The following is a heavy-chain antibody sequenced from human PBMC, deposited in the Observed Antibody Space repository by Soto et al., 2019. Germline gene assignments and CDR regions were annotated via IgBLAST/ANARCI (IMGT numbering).Heavy chain of an antibody. Sequence: SETLSLTCTVSGGSISSGGYYWSWIRQHPGKGLERIGYIYYSGSTYYNPSLKSRVTISVDTSKNQFSLKLSSVTAADTAVYFCARDPSYYGSGSYYYFDYWGQGALVTVSS. CDR2: IYYSGST. J-gene: IGHJ4*02. CDR1: GGSISSGGYY. CDR3: ARDPSYYGSGSYYYFDY. V-gene: IGHV4-31*03. D-gene: IGHD3-10*01.